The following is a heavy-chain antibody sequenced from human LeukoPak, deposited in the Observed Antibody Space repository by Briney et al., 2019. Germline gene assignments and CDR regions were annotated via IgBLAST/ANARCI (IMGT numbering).Heavy chain of an antibody. D-gene: IGHD3-22*01. CDR2: IIPILGIA. V-gene: IGHV1-69*04. CDR3: ARDTYYYDSSGSTLDY. J-gene: IGHJ4*02. CDR1: GGTFSSYA. Sequence: SVKVSCKASGGTFSSYAISWVRQAPGQGLEWMGRIIPILGIANYAQKFQGRVTITADKSTSTAYMELSSLRSEDTAVYYCARDTYYYDSSGSTLDYWGQGTLVTVSS.